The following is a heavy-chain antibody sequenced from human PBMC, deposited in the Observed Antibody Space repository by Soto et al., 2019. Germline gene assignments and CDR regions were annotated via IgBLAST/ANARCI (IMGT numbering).Heavy chain of an antibody. CDR2: ISGSGGST. J-gene: IGHJ4*02. V-gene: IGHV3-23*01. D-gene: IGHD2-15*01. Sequence: GGSLRLSCAASGFTFSSYAMSWVRQAPGKGLEWVSAISGSGGSTYYADSVKGRFTISRDNSKNTLYLQMNSLRAEDTAVYYCAKERYCSGGSCPPSDYWGQGTLVTVSS. CDR3: AKERYCSGGSCPPSDY. CDR1: GFTFSSYA.